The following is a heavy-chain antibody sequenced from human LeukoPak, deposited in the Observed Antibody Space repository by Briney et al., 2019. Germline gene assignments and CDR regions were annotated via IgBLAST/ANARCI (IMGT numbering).Heavy chain of an antibody. J-gene: IGHJ4*02. V-gene: IGHV3-21*01. D-gene: IGHD6-19*01. Sequence: PGGSLRLSCAASGCTFSSYSMNWVRQAPGKGLEWVSSISSSSSYIYYADSVKGRFTISRDNAKNSLYLQMNSLRAEDTAVYHCARDREDIAVAGPGYWGQGTLVTVSS. CDR1: GCTFSSYS. CDR3: ARDREDIAVAGPGY. CDR2: ISSSSSYI.